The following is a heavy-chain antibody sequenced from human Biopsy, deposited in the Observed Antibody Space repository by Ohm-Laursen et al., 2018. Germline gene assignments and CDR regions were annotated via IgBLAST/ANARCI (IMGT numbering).Heavy chain of an antibody. J-gene: IGHJ6*02. CDR1: GFTFDDHA. D-gene: IGHD4-17*01. CDR2: ISWNSDKI. V-gene: IGHV3-9*01. CDR3: TKDQDYGDYGMDV. Sequence: SLRLSCTASGFTFDDHAMHWVRQPPGKGLEWVSGISWNSDKIGYADSVEGRFTISRDNAKNSLYLQMSSLRAEDTAFYYCTKDQDYGDYGMDVWGQGTTVTVSS.